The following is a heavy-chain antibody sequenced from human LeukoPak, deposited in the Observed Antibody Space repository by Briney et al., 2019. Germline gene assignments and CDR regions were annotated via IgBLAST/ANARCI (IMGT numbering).Heavy chain of an antibody. CDR3: ARESTDIVVVAAARTLYGMDV. D-gene: IGHD2-15*01. CDR1: GYTFTSYY. V-gene: IGHV1-46*01. J-gene: IGHJ6*02. CDR2: INPSGGST. Sequence: ASVKVSCKASGYTFTSYYMHWVRQAPGQGLEWMGIINPSGGSTSYAQKFQGRVTMTRDTSISTAFMELSRLTSDDTAVYYCARESTDIVVVAAARTLYGMDVWGQGTTVTVSS.